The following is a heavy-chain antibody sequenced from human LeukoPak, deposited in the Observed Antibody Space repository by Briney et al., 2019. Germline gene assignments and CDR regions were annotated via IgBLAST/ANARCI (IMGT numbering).Heavy chain of an antibody. CDR2: ISYSGTT. J-gene: IGHJ5*02. Sequence: PSETLSLTCIVSGGSLNSPNYYWGWIRQPPGKGLEWIATISYSGTTYYNPSLKSRLTISVDTSKNQFSLKLTPVTAADTAVYYCVRHDYYGSLNWFDPWGQGTLITVSS. CDR3: VRHDYYGSLNWFDP. V-gene: IGHV4-39*01. CDR1: GGSLNSPNYY. D-gene: IGHD3-10*01.